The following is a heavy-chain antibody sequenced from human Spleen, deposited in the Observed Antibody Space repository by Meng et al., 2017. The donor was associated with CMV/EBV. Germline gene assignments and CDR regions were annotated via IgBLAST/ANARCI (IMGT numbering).Heavy chain of an antibody. J-gene: IGHJ4*02. CDR1: GGSVSSRDYY. CDR2: IFYYGSS. CDR3: ARARYYYDGSGRDYFDS. D-gene: IGHD3-22*01. Sequence: GSLRLSCTVSGGSVSSRDYYWSWIRQPPGKGLEWIGYIFYYGSSSYSPSLKSRVSMSVDTSKNQFSLKVSSVTAADTAVYYCARARYYYDGSGRDYFDSWGQGALVTVSS. V-gene: IGHV4-61*08.